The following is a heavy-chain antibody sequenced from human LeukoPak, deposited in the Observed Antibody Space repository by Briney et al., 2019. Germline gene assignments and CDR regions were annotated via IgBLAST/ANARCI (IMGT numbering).Heavy chain of an antibody. J-gene: IGHJ4*02. Sequence: ASVKVSCKVSGYTLTELSMHWVRQAPGKGLEWMGGFDPGDGETIYAQKFQGRVTMTEDTSTDTAYMELSSLRSEDTAVYYCATVSPYGSGSYYFDYWGQGTLVTVSS. D-gene: IGHD3-10*01. CDR1: GYTLTELS. V-gene: IGHV1-24*01. CDR2: FDPGDGET. CDR3: ATVSPYGSGSYYFDY.